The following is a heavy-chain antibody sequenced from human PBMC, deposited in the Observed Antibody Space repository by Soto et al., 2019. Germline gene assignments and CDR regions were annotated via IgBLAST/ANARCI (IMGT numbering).Heavy chain of an antibody. CDR2: IYYSGST. V-gene: IGHV4-59*08. CDR1: GGSISSYY. CDR3: ASLRIWFGELLPDY. J-gene: IGHJ4*02. Sequence: SETLSLTCTDSGGSISSYYWSWIRQPPGKGLEWIGYIYYSGSTNYNPSLKSRVTISVDTSKNQFSLKLSSVTAADTAVYYCASLRIWFGELLPDYWGQGTLVTVSS. D-gene: IGHD3-10*01.